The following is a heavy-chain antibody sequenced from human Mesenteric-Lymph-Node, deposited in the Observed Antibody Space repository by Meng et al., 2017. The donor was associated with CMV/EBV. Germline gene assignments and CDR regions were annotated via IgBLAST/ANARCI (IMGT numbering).Heavy chain of an antibody. V-gene: IGHV5-51*01. D-gene: IGHD5-18*01. Sequence: SGYSFASYGIGWVRQMPGKGLEWMGIIYPGDSDTRYSPSFQGQVTISADKSISTAYLQWSSLKASDTAMYYCARRAGYSYGYYWFDPWGQGTLVTVSS. CDR2: IYPGDSDT. CDR1: GYSFASYG. CDR3: ARRAGYSYGYYWFDP. J-gene: IGHJ5*02.